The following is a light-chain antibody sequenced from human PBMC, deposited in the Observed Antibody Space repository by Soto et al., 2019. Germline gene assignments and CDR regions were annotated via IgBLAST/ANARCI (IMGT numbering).Light chain of an antibody. CDR3: STWDASLSGRV. J-gene: IGLJ3*02. V-gene: IGLV1-44*01. CDR1: SSNIGSHT. Sequence: QSVLTQPPSTSGTPGQTVAISCSGTSSNIGSHTVNWYQQLPGTAPKLLIYGDDQRPSGVPDRVSGSKSGTSASLAISGLRSEDEADYYCSTWDASLSGRVFGGGTKVTVL. CDR2: GDD.